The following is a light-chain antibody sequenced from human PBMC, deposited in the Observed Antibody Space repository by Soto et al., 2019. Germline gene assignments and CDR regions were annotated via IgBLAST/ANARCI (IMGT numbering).Light chain of an antibody. J-gene: IGKJ1*01. CDR1: QSVGSN. CDR2: GAS. V-gene: IGKV3-15*01. Sequence: EIVMTQSPATLSVSPGERATLSCRASQSVGSNLAWYQQKPGQAPRLLIYGASTRATDVPGRFSGSGSGTEFTLTISSLQSEDFAVYFCQSYKHWPQFGPGTKVEIK. CDR3: QSYKHWPQ.